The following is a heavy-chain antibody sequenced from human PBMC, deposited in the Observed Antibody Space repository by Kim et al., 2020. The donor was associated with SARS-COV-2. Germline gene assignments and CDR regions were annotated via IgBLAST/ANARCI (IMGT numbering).Heavy chain of an antibody. CDR1: GFTFDDYA. V-gene: IGHV3-9*01. CDR2: ISWNSGSI. CDR3: AKDQGAFEYYGMDV. D-gene: IGHD3-16*01. J-gene: IGHJ6*02. Sequence: LSLTCAASGFTFDDYAMHWVRQAPGKGLEWVSGISWNSGSIGYADSVKGRFTISRDNAKNSLYLQMNSLRAEDTALYYCAKDQGAFEYYGMDVWGQGTTVTVSS.